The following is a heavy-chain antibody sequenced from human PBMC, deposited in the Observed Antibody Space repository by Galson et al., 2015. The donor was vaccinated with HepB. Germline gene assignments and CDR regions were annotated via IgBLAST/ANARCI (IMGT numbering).Heavy chain of an antibody. CDR2: ISGSGGST. Sequence: SLRLSCAASGFTFSSYAMSWVRQAPGKGLEWVSAISGSGGSTYYADSVKGRFTFSRDNSKNTLYLQMNSLRAEDTAVYYCAKVSDWLPLPDNWFDPWGQGTLVTVSS. V-gene: IGHV3-23*01. CDR1: GFTFSSYA. J-gene: IGHJ5*02. D-gene: IGHD3-9*01. CDR3: AKVSDWLPLPDNWFDP.